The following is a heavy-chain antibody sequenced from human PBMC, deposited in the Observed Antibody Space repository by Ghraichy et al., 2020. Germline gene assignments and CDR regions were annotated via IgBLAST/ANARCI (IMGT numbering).Heavy chain of an antibody. J-gene: IGHJ5*02. CDR3: ARDRAFFTGTSIAAAGAWWFDP. Sequence: ASVKVSCKASGYTFTSYAMNWVRQAPGQGLEWMGWINTNTGNPTYAQGFTGRFVFSLDTSVSTAYLQISSLKAEDTAVYYCARDRAFFTGTSIAAAGAWWFDPWGQGTLVTVSS. V-gene: IGHV7-4-1*02. CDR1: GYTFTSYA. CDR2: INTNTGNP. D-gene: IGHD6-13*01.